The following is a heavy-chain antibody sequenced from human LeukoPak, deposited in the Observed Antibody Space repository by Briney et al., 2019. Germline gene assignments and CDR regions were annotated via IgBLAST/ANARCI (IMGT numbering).Heavy chain of an antibody. V-gene: IGHV3-11*04. Sequence: GGSLRLSCAASGFTFSDYYMSWIRQAPGKGLEWVSYISSSGSTIYYADSVKGRFTISRDNAKNSLYLQMNSLRAEDTAVYYCARVGTMTVDEVIPGFEGYYYMDVWGKGTTVAVSS. D-gene: IGHD3-22*01. CDR1: GFTFSDYY. CDR2: ISSSGSTI. J-gene: IGHJ6*03. CDR3: ARVGTMTVDEVIPGFEGYYYMDV.